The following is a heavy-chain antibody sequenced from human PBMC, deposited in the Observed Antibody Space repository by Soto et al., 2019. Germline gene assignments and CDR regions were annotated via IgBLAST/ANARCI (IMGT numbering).Heavy chain of an antibody. CDR3: ARDLDSSGYLDY. V-gene: IGHV4-31*03. Sequence: SETLSLTCTVSGGSISSGGYYWSWIRQHPGKGLEWIGYIYYSGSTYYNPSLKSRVTISVDTSKNQFSLKLSSVTAADTAVYYCARDLDSSGYLDYWGQGTLVTVSS. CDR1: GGSISSGGYY. D-gene: IGHD3-22*01. J-gene: IGHJ4*02. CDR2: IYYSGST.